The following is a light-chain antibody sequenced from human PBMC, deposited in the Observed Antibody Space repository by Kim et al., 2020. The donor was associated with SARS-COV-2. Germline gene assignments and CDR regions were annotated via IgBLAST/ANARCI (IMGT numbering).Light chain of an antibody. V-gene: IGKV1-6*01. CDR3: LQDWSYPLT. Sequence: ASVGDSVTITCRTSQDIGSELGWYLQKPGKAPQLLIRGASNVHSGVPSRFSGSGFGTEFTLTISSLQPEDFATYFCLQDWSYPLTFGQGTRLEIK. CDR1: QDIGSE. J-gene: IGKJ5*01. CDR2: GAS.